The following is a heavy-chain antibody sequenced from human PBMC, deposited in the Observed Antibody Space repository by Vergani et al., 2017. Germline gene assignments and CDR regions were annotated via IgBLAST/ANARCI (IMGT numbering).Heavy chain of an antibody. CDR2: INHGGST. Sequence: QVQLQQWCAGLLKPSETLSLTCAVYGGSFSGYYWSLIRQPPGEGLEWIGEINHGGSTNYNPSLKSRVTLSVDTSKNQFSLKLSSVTAADTAVYYCARRRYQLLPDYWGQGTLVTVSS. J-gene: IGHJ4*02. CDR1: GGSFSGYY. CDR3: ARRRYQLLPDY. D-gene: IGHD2-2*01. V-gene: IGHV4-34*01.